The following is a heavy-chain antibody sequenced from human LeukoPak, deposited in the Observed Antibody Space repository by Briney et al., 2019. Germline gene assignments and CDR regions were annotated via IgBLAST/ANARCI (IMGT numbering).Heavy chain of an antibody. Sequence: SETLSLTCTVSGGSISSSSYYWGWIRQPPGKGLEWIGSIYYSGSTYYNPSLKSRVTISVDTSKNQFSLKLSSVTAADTAVYYCARQIDSGITIFGVVIITAFDIWGQGTMVTVSS. CDR2: IYYSGST. CDR3: ARQIDSGITIFGVVIITAFDI. CDR1: GGSISSSSYY. D-gene: IGHD3-3*01. J-gene: IGHJ3*02. V-gene: IGHV4-39*01.